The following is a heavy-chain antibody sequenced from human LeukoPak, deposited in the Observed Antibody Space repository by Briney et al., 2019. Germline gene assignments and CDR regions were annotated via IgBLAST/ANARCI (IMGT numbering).Heavy chain of an antibody. CDR1: GYTFMSHG. J-gene: IGHJ3*02. D-gene: IGHD1-1*01. Sequence: GSVKVSCKAYGYTFMSHGISWVRQAPGKGLEWMGWISGSSSNTNYAQRLQGRVTMTTDTATSTVYMELSSLRSEDTAVYYCARGGRGEGTGTTRVAFDIWGQGTMVTVSS. V-gene: IGHV1-18*01. CDR2: ISGSSSNT. CDR3: ARGGRGEGTGTTRVAFDI.